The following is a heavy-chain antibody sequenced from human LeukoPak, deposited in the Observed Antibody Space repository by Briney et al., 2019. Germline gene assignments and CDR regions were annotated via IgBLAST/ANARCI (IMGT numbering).Heavy chain of an antibody. CDR3: ARGADWFDP. CDR2: IYYSGST. Sequence: PSETLSLTCTVSGGSISSYYWSWIRQPPGKGLEWIWYIYYSGSTNYNPFLKSRVTISVDTSKNQFSLKLSSVTAADTAVYYCARGADWFDPWGQGTLVTVSS. J-gene: IGHJ5*02. CDR1: GGSISSYY. V-gene: IGHV4-59*01.